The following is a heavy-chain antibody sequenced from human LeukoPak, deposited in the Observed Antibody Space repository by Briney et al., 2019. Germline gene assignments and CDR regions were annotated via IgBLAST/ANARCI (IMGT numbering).Heavy chain of an antibody. V-gene: IGHV4-4*07. CDR1: GGSISSYY. CDR3: ARFAEYSYGYGFVWED. D-gene: IGHD5-18*01. CDR2: IYTSGST. Sequence: PSETLSLTCTVSGGSISSYYWSWIRQPAGKGLEWIGRIYTSGSTNYNPSLKSRVTMSVDTSKNQFSLKLSSVTAADTAVYYCARFAEYSYGYGFVWEDWGQGTLVTVSS. J-gene: IGHJ1*01.